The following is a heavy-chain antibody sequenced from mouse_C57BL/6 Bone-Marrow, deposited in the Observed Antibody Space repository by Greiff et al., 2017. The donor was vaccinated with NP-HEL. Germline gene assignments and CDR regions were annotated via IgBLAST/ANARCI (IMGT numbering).Heavy chain of an antibody. CDR3: ARIEDTTVVNGYFDV. Sequence: QVTLTVSGPGLLPPSQTLRLPCSFSGFSLRPFGLGVGWLRQPSGQGLAWLAHIWWDDDKYYNPALKSRLTISKDTSKNQVCLKIANVDTADTATYYCARIEDTTVVNGYFDVWGTGTTVTVSS. CDR2: IWWDDDK. J-gene: IGHJ1*03. V-gene: IGHV8-8*01. D-gene: IGHD1-1*01. CDR1: GFSLRPFGLG.